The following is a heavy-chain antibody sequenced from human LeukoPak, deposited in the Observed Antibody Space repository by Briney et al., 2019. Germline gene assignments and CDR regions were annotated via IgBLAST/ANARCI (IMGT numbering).Heavy chain of an antibody. CDR2: IYYSGST. J-gene: IGHJ3*02. CDR3: ARTVKKLRGVAIIPDAFDI. D-gene: IGHD3-3*01. CDR1: GGSISSYY. Sequence: PSETLSLTCTVSGGSISSYYWSWIRQPPGKGLEWIGYIYYSGSTNYNPSLKSRVTISVDTSKNQFSLKLNSVTAADTAVYYCARTVKKLRGVAIIPDAFDIWGQGTMVTVSS. V-gene: IGHV4-59*01.